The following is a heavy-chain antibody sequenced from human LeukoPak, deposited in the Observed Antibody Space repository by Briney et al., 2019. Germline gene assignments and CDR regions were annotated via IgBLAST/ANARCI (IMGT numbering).Heavy chain of an antibody. CDR1: GGSISSYY. V-gene: IGHV4-59*01. CDR2: VYYSGST. CDR3: AGGSSPRYFDY. Sequence: PSETLSLTCTVSGGSISSYYWSWIRQPPEKGLEWIGYVYYSGSTNYNPSLKSRVTISVDTSKNQFSLKLSSVTAADTAVYYCAGGSSPRYFDYWGQGTLVTVSS. D-gene: IGHD2-2*01. J-gene: IGHJ4*02.